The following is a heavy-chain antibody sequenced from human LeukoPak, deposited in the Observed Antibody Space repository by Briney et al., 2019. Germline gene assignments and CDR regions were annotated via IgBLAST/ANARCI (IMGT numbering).Heavy chain of an antibody. D-gene: IGHD6-13*01. CDR1: GGSISSYY. CDR3: ARVLPSSSWSLDY. Sequence: PSETLSLTCTVSGGSISSYYWSWIRQPPGKGLEWIGYIYYSGSTNYNSSLKSRVTISVDTSKNQFSLKLSSVTAADTAVYYCARVLPSSSWSLDYWGQGTLVTVSS. V-gene: IGHV4-59*01. CDR2: IYYSGST. J-gene: IGHJ4*02.